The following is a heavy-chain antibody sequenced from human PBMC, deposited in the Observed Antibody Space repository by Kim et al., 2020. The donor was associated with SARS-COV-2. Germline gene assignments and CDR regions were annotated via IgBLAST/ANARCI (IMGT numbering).Heavy chain of an antibody. CDR3: VRDRMGGAFDV. Sequence: GGSLRLSCATSGFTFSAYDMNWVRQAPGKGLEWLSFITKSSTTIYYADSVKGRFTISRDNVKNSLYLQMNSLRDEDTAFYYCVRDRMGGAFDVWGQGTMVTVSS. D-gene: IGHD3-16*01. V-gene: IGHV3-48*02. CDR2: ITKSSTTI. J-gene: IGHJ3*01. CDR1: GFTFSAYD.